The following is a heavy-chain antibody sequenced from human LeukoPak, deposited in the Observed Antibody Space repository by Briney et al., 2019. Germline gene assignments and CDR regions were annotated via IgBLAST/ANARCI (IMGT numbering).Heavy chain of an antibody. CDR3: ARGDRDYDILTGYFDY. CDR2: INPNSGGT. Sequence: ASVKVSCKASGYTFTSYAMNWVRQAPGQGLEWMGWINPNSGGTNYAQKFQGRVTMTRDTSISTAYMELSRLRSDDTAVYYCARGDRDYDILTGYFDYWGQGTLVTVSS. D-gene: IGHD3-9*01. CDR1: GYTFTSYA. J-gene: IGHJ4*02. V-gene: IGHV1-2*02.